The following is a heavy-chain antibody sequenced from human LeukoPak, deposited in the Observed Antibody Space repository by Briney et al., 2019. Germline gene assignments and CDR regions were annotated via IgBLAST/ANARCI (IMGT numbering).Heavy chain of an antibody. J-gene: IGHJ4*02. CDR2: ISGSGYST. V-gene: IGHV3-23*01. CDR1: GSTFSSYA. Sequence: GGSLRLSCAASGSTFSSYAMSWVRQAPGKGLEWVSAISGSGYSTYYADSVKGRFAISGDNPKNTLYLQMNSLRAEDTAVYYCAKVSIAARPETSFDDWGQGTLVTVSS. CDR3: AKVSIAARPETSFDD. D-gene: IGHD6-6*01.